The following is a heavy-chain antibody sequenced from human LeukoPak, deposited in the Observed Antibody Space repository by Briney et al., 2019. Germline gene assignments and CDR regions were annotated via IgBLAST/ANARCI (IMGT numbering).Heavy chain of an antibody. CDR3: ARAYCSGGSCYPFDY. CDR2: ISSSSSYI. CDR1: GFTFSSYS. V-gene: IGHV3-21*01. Sequence: GGSLRLSCAASGFTFSSYSMNWVRQAPGKGLEWVSSISSSSSYIYYADSVKGRFTISRDNAKNLLYLQMNSLRAEDTAVYYCARAYCSGGSCYPFDYWGLGTLVTVSS. J-gene: IGHJ4*02. D-gene: IGHD2-15*01.